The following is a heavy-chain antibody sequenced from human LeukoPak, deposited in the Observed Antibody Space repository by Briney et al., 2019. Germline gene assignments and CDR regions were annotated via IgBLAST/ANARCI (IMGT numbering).Heavy chain of an antibody. CDR3: ARDRSMLGLEPH. Sequence: GGSLRLSCAASGFTFSSNAMSWVRQAPGKGLEWVSGISWNSGSIGYADSVKGRFTISRDNAKNSLYLQMNSLRAEDTAVYYCARDRSMLGLEPHWGQGTLVTVSS. J-gene: IGHJ4*02. CDR1: GFTFSSNA. D-gene: IGHD2-8*01. CDR2: ISWNSGSI. V-gene: IGHV3-9*01.